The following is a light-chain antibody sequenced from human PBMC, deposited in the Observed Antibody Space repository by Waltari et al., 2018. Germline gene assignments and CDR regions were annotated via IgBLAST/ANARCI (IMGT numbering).Light chain of an antibody. CDR3: AAWDDSLNGWV. V-gene: IGLV1-44*01. CDR1: SSNIGRTT. J-gene: IGLJ3*02. Sequence: QPVLTQPPSAPRTPGQRVTISCSGSSSNIGRTTVNWYQQLPGTAPKLLIYSNNQRPSGFPDRFSGSKSGTSASLAISGLQSEDEADYYCAAWDDSLNGWVFGGGTKLTVL. CDR2: SNN.